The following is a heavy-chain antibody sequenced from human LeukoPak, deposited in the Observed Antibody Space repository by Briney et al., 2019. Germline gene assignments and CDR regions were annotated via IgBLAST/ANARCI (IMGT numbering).Heavy chain of an antibody. D-gene: IGHD6-25*01. CDR1: GYTFTIYG. CDR3: AKFFAPSGGASGWTWTIDN. Sequence: ASVTVSFTASGYTFTIYGISWVRQAPGQGLEWMGWISAYNGNTNYAQKLQGRVTMTTDTSTSTAYMELRSLRSDDTAVYYCAKFFAPSGGASGWTWTIDNWGQGTLVIVSS. V-gene: IGHV1-18*01. CDR2: ISAYNGNT. J-gene: IGHJ4*02.